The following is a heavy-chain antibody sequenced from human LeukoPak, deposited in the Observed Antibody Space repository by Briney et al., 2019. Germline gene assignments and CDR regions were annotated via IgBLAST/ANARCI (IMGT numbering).Heavy chain of an antibody. CDR3: ARGSRGSSGYVDY. J-gene: IGHJ4*02. CDR2: INHSGST. V-gene: IGHV4-34*01. CDR1: GGSFSGYY. Sequence: PSETLSLTCAVYGGSFSGYYWSWIRQPPGKGLEWIGEINHSGSTNYNPSLKSRVTISVVTSKNQFSLKLSSVTAADTAVYYCARGSRGSSGYVDYWGQGTLVTVSS. D-gene: IGHD3-22*01.